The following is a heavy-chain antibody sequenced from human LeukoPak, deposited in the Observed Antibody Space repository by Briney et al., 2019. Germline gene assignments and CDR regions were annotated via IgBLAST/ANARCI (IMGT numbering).Heavy chain of an antibody. V-gene: IGHV1-8*02. CDR2: MNPNSGNT. Sequence: ASVKVSCKASGYTFTGYYMHWVRQATGQGLEWMGWMNPNSGNTGYAQKLQGRVTMTRNTSISTAYMELSSLRSEDTAVYYCARGRRGLAAGSYYYYMDVWRKGTTVTVSS. CDR1: GYTFTGYY. J-gene: IGHJ6*03. CDR3: ARGRRGLAAGSYYYYMDV. D-gene: IGHD6-13*01.